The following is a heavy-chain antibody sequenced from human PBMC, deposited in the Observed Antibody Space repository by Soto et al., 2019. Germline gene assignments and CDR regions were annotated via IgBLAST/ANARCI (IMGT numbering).Heavy chain of an antibody. CDR3: ARDSGYSYGEYNWFDP. CDR1: GGSISSYY. D-gene: IGHD5-18*01. V-gene: IGHV4-59*01. J-gene: IGHJ5*02. CDR2: IYYSGST. Sequence: SETLALTCAVSGGSISSYYWSWIRQRTGKGLEWIGYIYYSGSTKYNPSLKSRVTISVDTSKNQFSLKLSSVTAADTAVYYCARDSGYSYGEYNWFDPWGQGTLVTVSS.